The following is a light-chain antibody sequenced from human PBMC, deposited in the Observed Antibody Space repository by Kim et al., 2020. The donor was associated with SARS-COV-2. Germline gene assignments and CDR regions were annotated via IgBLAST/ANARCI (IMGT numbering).Light chain of an antibody. CDR2: GAS. Sequence: SVGDRVTITCRASQGIGNFLAWYQQKPGKVPKLLIYGASTLQSGVPSRFSGSGSGTDFTLTISSLQPEDVATYYCQRYNSAPRLTFGGGTKVDIK. J-gene: IGKJ4*01. CDR1: QGIGNF. V-gene: IGKV1-27*01. CDR3: QRYNSAPRLT.